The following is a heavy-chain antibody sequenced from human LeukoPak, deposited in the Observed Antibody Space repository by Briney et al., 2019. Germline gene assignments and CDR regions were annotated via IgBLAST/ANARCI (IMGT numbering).Heavy chain of an antibody. J-gene: IGHJ6*02. Sequence: PGGSLRLSCAASGFTFSSYWMSWVRQAPGKGLEWVANIKQDGSEKYYVDSVKGRFTISRDNAKNSLYLQMNSLRAEDTAVYYCARDVVRGNYYYYGMDVWGQGTTVTVSS. CDR2: IKQDGSEK. V-gene: IGHV3-7*05. CDR1: GFTFSSYW. CDR3: ARDVVRGNYYYYGMDV. D-gene: IGHD3-10*02.